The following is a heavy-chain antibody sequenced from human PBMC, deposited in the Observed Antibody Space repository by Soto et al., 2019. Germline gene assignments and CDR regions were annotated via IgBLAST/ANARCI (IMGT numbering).Heavy chain of an antibody. CDR2: ISSSSSYT. CDR1: GFTFSDYY. J-gene: IGHJ4*02. CDR3: ARDLTPLAPIAAAGTPGY. V-gene: IGHV3-11*05. Sequence: GGSLRLSCAASGFTFSDYYMSWIRQAPGKGLEWVSYISSSSSYTNYADSVKGRFTISRDNAKNSLYLQMNSLRAEDTAVYYCARDLTPLAPIAAAGTPGYWGQGTLVTVSS. D-gene: IGHD6-13*01.